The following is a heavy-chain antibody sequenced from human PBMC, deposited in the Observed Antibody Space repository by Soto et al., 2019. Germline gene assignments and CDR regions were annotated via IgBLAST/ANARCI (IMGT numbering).Heavy chain of an antibody. Sequence: PGGSLRLSCAASGFTFSSYWMHWFRQAPGKGLVWVSRINSDGSSTSYADSVKGRFTISRDNAKNTLYLQMNSLRAEDTAVYYCARGGYSYSYYGMDVWGQGTTVTVSS. CDR2: INSDGSST. CDR3: ARGGYSYSYYGMDV. D-gene: IGHD5-18*01. V-gene: IGHV3-74*01. J-gene: IGHJ6*02. CDR1: GFTFSSYW.